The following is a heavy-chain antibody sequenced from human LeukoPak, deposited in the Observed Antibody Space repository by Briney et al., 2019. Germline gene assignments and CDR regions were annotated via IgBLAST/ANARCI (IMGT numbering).Heavy chain of an antibody. Sequence: SETLSLTCTVSGVSISSYYWSWIRQPPGKGLEWIGYIYYSGSTNYNPSLKSRVTISVDTSKNQFSLKLSSVTAADRAVYYCAVGEGSSTSIADIWGQGTMVTVSS. CDR1: GVSISSYY. V-gene: IGHV4-59*01. CDR3: AVGEGSSTSIADI. D-gene: IGHD2-2*01. CDR2: IYYSGST. J-gene: IGHJ3*02.